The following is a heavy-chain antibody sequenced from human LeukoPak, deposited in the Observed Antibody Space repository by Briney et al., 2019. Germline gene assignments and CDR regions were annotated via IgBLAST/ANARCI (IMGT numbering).Heavy chain of an antibody. V-gene: IGHV1-18*01. Sequence: ASVKVSCKASGCTFTSYGISWVRQAPGQGLEWMGWISVHNGKTNYAQKLQGRVTMTTETSTSTAYLELRSLRFDDTALYYCAREVMVRGIPFDYWGQGTLVTVSS. CDR2: ISVHNGKT. CDR1: GCTFTSYG. J-gene: IGHJ4*02. D-gene: IGHD3-10*01. CDR3: AREVMVRGIPFDY.